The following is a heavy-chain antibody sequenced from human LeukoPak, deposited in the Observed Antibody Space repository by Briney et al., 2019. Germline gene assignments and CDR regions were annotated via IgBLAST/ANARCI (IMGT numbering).Heavy chain of an antibody. V-gene: IGHV1-2*02. CDR1: GYTFTAYY. Sequence: ASVKVSCKASGYTFTAYYMHWVRQAPGQGLEWMGWINPNSGGTNYAQKFQGRVTMTRDTSISTAYMELSRLRSDDTAVYYCASSDILTGYYSAPFPFYWGQGTLVTVSS. CDR2: INPNSGGT. D-gene: IGHD3-9*01. CDR3: ASSDILTGYYSAPFPFY. J-gene: IGHJ4*02.